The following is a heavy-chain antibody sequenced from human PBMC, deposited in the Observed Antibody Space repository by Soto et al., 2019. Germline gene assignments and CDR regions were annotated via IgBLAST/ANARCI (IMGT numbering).Heavy chain of an antibody. J-gene: IGHJ6*02. CDR2: ICYDGSNK. D-gene: IGHD3-10*01. CDR1: GFTFSSYG. Sequence: QVQLVESGGGVVQPGRSLRLSCAASGFTFSSYGMHWVRQAPGKGLEWVAVICYDGSNKYYADSVKGRFTISRDNSKNTLYLQMNSLRAEDTAVYYCAVSMVRSFGRDYYYYGMDVWGQGTTVTVSS. V-gene: IGHV3-33*01. CDR3: AVSMVRSFGRDYYYYGMDV.